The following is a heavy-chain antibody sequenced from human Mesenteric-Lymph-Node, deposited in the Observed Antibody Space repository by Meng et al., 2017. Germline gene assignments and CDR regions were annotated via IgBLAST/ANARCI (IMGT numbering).Heavy chain of an antibody. CDR3: ARWAVPDNGLDV. J-gene: IGHJ6*02. D-gene: IGHD2-2*01. CDR2: INPNTGGT. V-gene: IGHV1-2*02. CDR1: GYKFSGYY. Sequence: ASVKVSCKASGYKFSGYYLYWVRRARGQGLEWMGNINPNTGGTNYAQKFQGRVTMTRDTSISTAYMELTRLTSDDTAVYYCARWAVPDNGLDVWGHGTTVTVSS.